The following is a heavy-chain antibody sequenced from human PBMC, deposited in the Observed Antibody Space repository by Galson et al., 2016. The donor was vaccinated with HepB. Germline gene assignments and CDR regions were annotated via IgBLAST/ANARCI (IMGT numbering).Heavy chain of an antibody. Sequence: LRLSCAASGFNVSSNYMSWVRQAPGKGLEWVSVIYSGGTTYYADFVKGRFTISRDNSKNTLFLQMNTLRPEDTAVYYCARGVYGDHGWFDYWGQGTLVTVSS. CDR2: IYSGGTT. V-gene: IGHV3-66*02. CDR1: GFNVSSNY. CDR3: ARGVYGDHGWFDY. J-gene: IGHJ4*02. D-gene: IGHD4-17*01.